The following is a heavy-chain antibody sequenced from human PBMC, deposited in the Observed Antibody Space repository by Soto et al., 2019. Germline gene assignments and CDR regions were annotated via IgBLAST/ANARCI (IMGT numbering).Heavy chain of an antibody. V-gene: IGHV3-30*18. CDR3: AKDSGQQLGGTIDY. CDR1: GFTFSSYG. CDR2: ISYDGSNK. Sequence: QVQLVESGGGVVQPGRSLRLSCAASGFTFSSYGMHWVRQAPGKGLEWVAVISYDGSNKYYADSVKGRFTISRDNSKNTLYLQMNSLRAEDTAVYYCAKDSGQQLGGTIDYWGQGTLVTVSS. J-gene: IGHJ4*02. D-gene: IGHD6-13*01.